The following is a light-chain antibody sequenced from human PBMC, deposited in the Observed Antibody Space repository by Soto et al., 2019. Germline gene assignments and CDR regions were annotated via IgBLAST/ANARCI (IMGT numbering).Light chain of an antibody. Sequence: DIQMTQSPSTLYASVGDRVTITCRASESISSLLAWYQQKPGKAHKLRIYQASGLESGVPSRFSGSGSGTEFTLTISSLQLDDFATYYCQQYNSYGTFGQGTKVEIK. CDR3: QQYNSYGT. CDR1: ESISSL. CDR2: QAS. V-gene: IGKV1-5*03. J-gene: IGKJ1*01.